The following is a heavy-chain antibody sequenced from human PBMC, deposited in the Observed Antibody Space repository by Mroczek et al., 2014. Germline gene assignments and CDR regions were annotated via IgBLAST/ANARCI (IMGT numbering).Heavy chain of an antibody. Sequence: QVQLQESGPGLVKPSQTLSLTCTVSGGSISSGGYYWSWIRQHPGKGLEWIGYIYYSGSTYYNPSLKSRVTISVDTSKNQFSLKLSSVTAADTAVYYCARDRGVHYYDSSGYFDYWGQGTLVTVSS. CDR3: ARDRGVHYYDSSGYFDY. D-gene: IGHD3-22*01. J-gene: IGHJ4*02. CDR2: IYYSGST. V-gene: IGHV4-31*03. CDR1: GGSISSGGYY.